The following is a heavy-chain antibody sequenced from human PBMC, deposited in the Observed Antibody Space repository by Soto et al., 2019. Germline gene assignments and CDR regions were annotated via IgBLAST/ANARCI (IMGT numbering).Heavy chain of an antibody. CDR3: ARDPLFIAVAGTMDD. CDR1: GYTFTSYG. V-gene: IGHV1-18*01. CDR2: ISAYNGNT. D-gene: IGHD6-19*01. Sequence: ASVKVSCKASGYTFTSYGISWVRQAPGQGLEWMGWISAYNGNTNYAQKLQGRVTMTTDTSTSTAYMELRSLRSDDTAVYYCARDPLFIAVAGTMDDRGQGTPVTVSS. J-gene: IGHJ4*02.